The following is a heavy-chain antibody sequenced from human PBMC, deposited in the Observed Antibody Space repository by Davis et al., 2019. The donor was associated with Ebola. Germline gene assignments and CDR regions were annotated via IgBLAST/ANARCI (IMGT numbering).Heavy chain of an antibody. CDR2: ISAYNGNT. CDR3: APELGGTGHLQY. V-gene: IGHV1-18*04. CDR1: GYTFTSYG. D-gene: IGHD3-10*01. J-gene: IGHJ4*02. Sequence: ASSVPVSRKASGYTFTSYGISWVRQAPGQGLEWMGWISAYNGNTNYAQKLQGRVTMTTDTSTSKAYMELRSLRSEDTAVYYCAPELGGTGHLQYWGQGTLVTVSS.